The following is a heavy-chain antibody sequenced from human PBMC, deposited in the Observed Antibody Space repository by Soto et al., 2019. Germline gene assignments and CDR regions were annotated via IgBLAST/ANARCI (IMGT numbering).Heavy chain of an antibody. CDR1: GFAFSTYG. D-gene: IGHD6-6*01. CDR2: ISYDGSNK. Sequence: PGGSLRLSCAASGFAFSTYGAHWVRQAPGKRLEWVALISYDGSNKYYADSVKGRFTISRDNSKNTLYLQMNSLRAEDTAVYYCAREGIAARPYFQHWGQGTLVTVSS. J-gene: IGHJ1*01. V-gene: IGHV3-30-3*01. CDR3: AREGIAARPYFQH.